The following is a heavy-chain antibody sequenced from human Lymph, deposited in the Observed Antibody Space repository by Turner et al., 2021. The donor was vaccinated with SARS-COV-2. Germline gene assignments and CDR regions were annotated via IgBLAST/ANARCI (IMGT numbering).Heavy chain of an antibody. CDR3: ARRHSGNYDAFDI. J-gene: IGHJ3*02. CDR2: NIPILGIE. D-gene: IGHD1-26*01. CDR1: GSTFSTYV. Sequence: QVQLFQSGAEVKKPGSSVKVSCKASGSTFSTYVISWVRQAPGQGLEWMGGNIPILGIENYAQKCKGRDTITADKYTSTAYMELSSLRSEDTAVYHCARRHSGNYDAFDIWGQGTMVTVSS. V-gene: IGHV1-69*10.